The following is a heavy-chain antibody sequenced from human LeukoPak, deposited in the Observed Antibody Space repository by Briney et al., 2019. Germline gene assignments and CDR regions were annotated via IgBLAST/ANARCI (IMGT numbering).Heavy chain of an antibody. CDR1: GGSISSYY. D-gene: IGHD3-22*01. CDR3: ARVPGRYYDSSGYSTLPEDYYFDY. V-gene: IGHV4-59*01. Sequence: SETLSLTCTVSGGSISSYYWSWIRQPPGKGLEWIGYIYYSGSTNYNPSLKSRVTISVDTSKNQFSLKLSSVTAADTAVYYCARVPGRYYDSSGYSTLPEDYYFDYWGQGTLVTVSS. J-gene: IGHJ4*02. CDR2: IYYSGST.